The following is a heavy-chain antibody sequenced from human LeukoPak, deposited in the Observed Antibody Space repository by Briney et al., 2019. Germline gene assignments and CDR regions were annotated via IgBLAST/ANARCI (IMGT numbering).Heavy chain of an antibody. CDR1: GGSISSYY. D-gene: IGHD3-22*01. V-gene: IGHV4-59*01. CDR3: ARAHSSGHTPIDY. Sequence: PSETLSLTCTVSGGSISSYYWSWIRQPPGKGLEWIGYIYYSGSTNYNPSLKSRVTISADTSKNQFSLKLSSVTAADTAVYYCARAHSSGHTPIDYWGQGTLVTVSS. CDR2: IYYSGST. J-gene: IGHJ4*02.